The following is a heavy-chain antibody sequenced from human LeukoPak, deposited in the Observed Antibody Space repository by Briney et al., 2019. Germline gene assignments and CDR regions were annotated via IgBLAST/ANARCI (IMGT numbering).Heavy chain of an antibody. V-gene: IGHV1-69*13. CDR2: IIPIFGSA. Sequence: GASVKVSCKASGGTFSNYAISWVRQAPGQGLEWMGGIIPIFGSANYAQKFQGRVTITADESTSTAFMELSSLRSEDTAVYYCARGPHWFDPWGQGTLVTVSS. CDR3: ARGPHWFDP. J-gene: IGHJ5*02. CDR1: GGTFSNYA.